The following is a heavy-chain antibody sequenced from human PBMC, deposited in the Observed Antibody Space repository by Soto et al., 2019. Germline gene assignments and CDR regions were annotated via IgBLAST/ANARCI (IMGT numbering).Heavy chain of an antibody. J-gene: IGHJ6*02. D-gene: IGHD3-3*01. CDR3: ARAQAYDFWSGYYGVGYYYYGMDV. CDR2: ISSSSSYI. Sequence: GGSLRLSCAASGFTFSSYSMNWVRQAPGKGLEWVSSISSSSSYIYYADSVKGRFTISRDNAKNSLYLQMNSLRAEDTAVYYCARAQAYDFWSGYYGVGYYYYGMDVWGQGTTVTVSS. CDR1: GFTFSSYS. V-gene: IGHV3-21*01.